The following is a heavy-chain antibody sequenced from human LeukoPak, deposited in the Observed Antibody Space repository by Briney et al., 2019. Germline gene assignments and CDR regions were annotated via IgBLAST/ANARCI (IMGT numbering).Heavy chain of an antibody. CDR1: GASMRNYNYY. Sequence: PSETLSLTXTVSGASMRNYNYYWNWIRQPAGQGLQWIGRTYTRGSPSYSPSLKSRATISIDTSSSQFSLRLNSVTAADTAVYFCARAYDRSGYQSRGFDYWGQGLLVSVSS. D-gene: IGHD3-22*01. CDR3: ARAYDRSGYQSRGFDY. CDR2: TYTRGSP. V-gene: IGHV4-61*02. J-gene: IGHJ4*02.